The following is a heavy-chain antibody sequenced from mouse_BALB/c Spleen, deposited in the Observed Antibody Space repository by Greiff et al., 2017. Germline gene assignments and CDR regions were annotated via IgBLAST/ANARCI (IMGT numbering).Heavy chain of an antibody. CDR3: ASYYGSSYLAY. CDR1: GYSITSGYY. CDR2: ISYDGSN. J-gene: IGHJ3*01. V-gene: IGHV3-6*02. D-gene: IGHD1-1*01. Sequence: EVQLQESGPGLVKPSQSLSLTCSVTGYSITSGYYWNWIRQFPGNKLEWMGYISYDGSNNYNPSLKNRISITRDTSKNQFFLKLNSVTTEDTATYYCASYYGSSYLAYWGQGTLVTVSA.